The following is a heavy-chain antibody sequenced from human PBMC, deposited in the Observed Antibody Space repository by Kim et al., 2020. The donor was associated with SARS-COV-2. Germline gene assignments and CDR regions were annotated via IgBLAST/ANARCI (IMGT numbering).Heavy chain of an antibody. CDR1: GYTFSYPA. Sequence: ASVKVSCKASGYTFSYPAIHWVRQAPGQRLEWMGWINAGDGNTKYSQRSQDRVIFSTDTSASTVYMDVRSLRSEDTAVYYCASSSTWDWSSYFYAMDVWGQGTTVTVSS. J-gene: IGHJ6*02. CDR2: INAGDGNT. V-gene: IGHV1-3*01. CDR3: ASSSTWDWSSYFYAMDV. D-gene: IGHD6-13*01.